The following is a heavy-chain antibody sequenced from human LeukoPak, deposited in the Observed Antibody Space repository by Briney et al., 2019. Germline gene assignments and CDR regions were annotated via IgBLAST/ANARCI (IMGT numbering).Heavy chain of an antibody. CDR2: ISYSGST. CDR3: ARAVSSVVVIPF. D-gene: IGHD3-22*01. Sequence: HPSETLSLICTVSGGSVSSGRYYWSWIRQPPGKGLEWIGYISYSGSTNYNHSLKSRVTISVDTSKNQFSLKLSSVTAADTAVYYCARAVSSVVVIPFWGQGTLVTVSS. J-gene: IGHJ4*02. V-gene: IGHV4-61*01. CDR1: GGSVSSGRYY.